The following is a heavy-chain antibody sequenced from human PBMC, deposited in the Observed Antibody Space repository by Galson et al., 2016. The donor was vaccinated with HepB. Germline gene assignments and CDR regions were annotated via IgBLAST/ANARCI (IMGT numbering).Heavy chain of an antibody. CDR1: GFSFSHHY. J-gene: IGHJ6*02. D-gene: IGHD5-18*01. CDR3: ARDPDTSSKVDV. Sequence: SLRLSCAASGFSFSHHYMSWIRQVPGKGLEWIAYIDKSGSPLYYADSVKGRFTISRDNARNSLYLQLNSLRADETALYYCARDPDTSSKVDVWGHGTTVIVSS. CDR2: IDKSGSPL. V-gene: IGHV3-11*01.